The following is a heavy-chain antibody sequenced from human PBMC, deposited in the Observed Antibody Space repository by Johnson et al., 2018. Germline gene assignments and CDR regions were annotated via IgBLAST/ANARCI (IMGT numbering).Heavy chain of an antibody. D-gene: IGHD6-25*01. CDR1: GFTFSSYA. J-gene: IGHJ6*03. Sequence: VQLVQSGGGVVQPGTSLRVSCAASGFTFSSYAMSWVRQAPGRGLEWVSDISGSGGSTFYADSVKGRFTISRDNSKNTVYVQIKSLRAEDTAVYYCAKGSGAAHYYMDVWGKGTTVTVSS. CDR3: AKGSGAAHYYMDV. V-gene: IGHV3-23*04. CDR2: ISGSGGST.